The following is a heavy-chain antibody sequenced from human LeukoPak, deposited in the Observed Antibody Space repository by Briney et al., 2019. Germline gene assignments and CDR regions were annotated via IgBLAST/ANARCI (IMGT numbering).Heavy chain of an antibody. CDR3: ARDRYSSSRYYYYYYMDV. CDR2: IYSGGST. Sequence: GGSLRLSCAASGFTFSSYSMNWVRQAPGKGLEWVSVIYSGGSTYYADSVKGRFTISRDNSKNTLYLQMDSLRAEDTAVYYCARDRYSSSRYYYYYYMDVWGKGTTVTVSS. J-gene: IGHJ6*03. D-gene: IGHD6-13*01. V-gene: IGHV3-66*02. CDR1: GFTFSSYS.